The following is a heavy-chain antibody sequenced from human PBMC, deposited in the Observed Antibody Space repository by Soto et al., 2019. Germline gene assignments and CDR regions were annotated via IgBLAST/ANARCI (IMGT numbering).Heavy chain of an antibody. CDR2: IIPIFGTA. J-gene: IGHJ3*02. D-gene: IGHD4-17*01. Sequence: SVKVSCKASGGTFSSYAISWVRQAPGQGLEWMGGIIPIFGTANYAQKFQGRVTITTDESTSTAYMELSRLRSDDTAVYYCARPLSPHDYGDYDAFDIWGQGTMVPVSS. V-gene: IGHV1-69*05. CDR3: ARPLSPHDYGDYDAFDI. CDR1: GGTFSSYA.